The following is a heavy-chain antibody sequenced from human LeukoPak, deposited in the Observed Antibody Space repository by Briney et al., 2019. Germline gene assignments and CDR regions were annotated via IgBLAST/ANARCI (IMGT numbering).Heavy chain of an antibody. CDR2: IYYGGRT. J-gene: IGHJ4*02. V-gene: IGHV4-39*01. CDR1: GGSISSSGYY. Sequence: SETLSLTCSVSGGSISSSGYYWGWFRRPPGRGREGFGSIYYGGRTYSNPSLKSRVTISVDTSKNQFSLKLSSVTAADTAVYYCARRDFAVFGVGYFDYWGQGTLVTVSS. D-gene: IGHD3-3*01. CDR3: ARRDFAVFGVGYFDY.